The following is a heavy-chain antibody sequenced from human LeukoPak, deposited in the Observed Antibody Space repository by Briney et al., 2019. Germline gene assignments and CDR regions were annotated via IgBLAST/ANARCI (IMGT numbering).Heavy chain of an antibody. CDR1: GFTFSNYG. CDR2: ISYDGSNK. Sequence: GGSLRLSCAASGFTFSNYGMHWVRQAPGKGLEWVAVISYDGSNKYYADSVKGRFTISRDNSKNTLYLQMNSLRAEDTAVYCCAKALYGSGPYYYGMDVWGKGTTVTVSS. CDR3: AKALYGSGPYYYGMDV. J-gene: IGHJ6*04. V-gene: IGHV3-30*18. D-gene: IGHD3-10*01.